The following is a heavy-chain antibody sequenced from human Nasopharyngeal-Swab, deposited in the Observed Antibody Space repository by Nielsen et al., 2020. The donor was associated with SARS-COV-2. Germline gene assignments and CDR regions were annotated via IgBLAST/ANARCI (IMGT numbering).Heavy chain of an antibody. CDR3: ARGAPRGGYDFSLYYYYYYGVDV. D-gene: IGHD5-12*01. J-gene: IGHJ6*02. Sequence: RQAPGKGLEWIGEINHSGSTNYNPSLKSRVIISVDTSKNQSSLKLSSVTAADTAVYYCARGAPRGGYDFSLYYYYYYGVDVWGQGTTVTVSS. V-gene: IGHV4-34*01. CDR2: INHSGST.